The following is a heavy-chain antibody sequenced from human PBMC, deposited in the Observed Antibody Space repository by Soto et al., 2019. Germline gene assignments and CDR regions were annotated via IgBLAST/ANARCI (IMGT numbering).Heavy chain of an antibody. CDR2: ISYDGDNE. CDR1: GCTFSNYA. CDR3: AKDGGPVYCNSPGCSAKHFDY. J-gene: IGHJ4*02. Sequence: QVQLVESGGGVVQPGRSLRLSCAASGCTFSNYAMHWVRQAPGKGLEWLAIISYDGDNEYYADSVRGRFTISRDNSKNTLYLQTNNLRREDTAVYYCAKDGGPVYCNSPGCSAKHFDYWGQGTLVTVSS. V-gene: IGHV3-30*18. D-gene: IGHD2-2*01.